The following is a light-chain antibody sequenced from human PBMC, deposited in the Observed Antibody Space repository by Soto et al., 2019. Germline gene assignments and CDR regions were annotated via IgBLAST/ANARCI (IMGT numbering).Light chain of an antibody. CDR1: SCDVGTYDD. Sequence: QSALTQPASVSASPGQSVTISCTGTSCDVGTYDDVSWYRHHPATAPSLLIYEVTNRPSGGSNLFSGSKSGDTASLTISGLQAEDEGDYYCSSYTIVSTYVFGSGTKLTVL. J-gene: IGLJ1*01. V-gene: IGLV2-14*01. CDR2: EVT. CDR3: SSYTIVSTYV.